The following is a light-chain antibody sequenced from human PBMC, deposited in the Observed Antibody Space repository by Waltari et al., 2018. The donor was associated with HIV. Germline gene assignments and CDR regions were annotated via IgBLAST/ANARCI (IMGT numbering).Light chain of an antibody. V-gene: IGLV1-44*01. CDR1: RSNIGRKP. Sequence: QSVLPQPPSASGTPGQRVTISCSGSRSNIGRKPVTWYQQLPGTAPKLLIYSNDQRPSWVPDRFSGSKSGTSASLAISGLQSEDEAGYYCAAWDVSLNGLVFGGGTKLTVL. CDR3: AAWDVSLNGLV. CDR2: SND. J-gene: IGLJ2*01.